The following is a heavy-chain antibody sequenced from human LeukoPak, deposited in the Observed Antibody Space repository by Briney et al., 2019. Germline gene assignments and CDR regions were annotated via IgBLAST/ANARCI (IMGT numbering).Heavy chain of an antibody. CDR1: GFTVSSNY. CDR3: AKERTSEGYFDY. V-gene: IGHV3-53*01. CDR2: IYSGGST. D-gene: IGHD1-1*01. J-gene: IGHJ4*02. Sequence: GGSLRLSCAASGFTVSSNYMNWVRQAPGKGLEWVSVIYSGGSTYYADFVKGRFTISRDNSKNTLYLQMNSLRAEDTAVYYCAKERTSEGYFDYWGQGTLVTVSS.